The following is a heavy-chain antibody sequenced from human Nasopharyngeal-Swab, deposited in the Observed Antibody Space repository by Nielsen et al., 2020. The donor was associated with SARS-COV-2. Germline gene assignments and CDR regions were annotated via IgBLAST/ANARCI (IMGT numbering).Heavy chain of an antibody. CDR1: GFTFSSYA. CDR3: ARGKYYDILTGYADAFDI. CDR2: ISGSGGST. V-gene: IGHV3-23*01. Sequence: GESLKISCAASGFTFSSYAMSWVRQASGKGLEWVSAISGSGGSTYYADSVKGRFTISRDNSKNTLYLQMNSLRAEDTAVYYCARGKYYDILTGYADAFDIWGQGTMVTVSS. J-gene: IGHJ3*02. D-gene: IGHD3-9*01.